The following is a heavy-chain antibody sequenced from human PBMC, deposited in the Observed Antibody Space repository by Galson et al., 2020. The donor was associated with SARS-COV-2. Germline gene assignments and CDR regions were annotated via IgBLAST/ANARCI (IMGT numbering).Heavy chain of an antibody. Sequence: SETLSLTCTVSGGSLHSGTFYWGWIRQPPGNGLQWIGRSSFTGISNHNPSLMSRLTLSVDTSNNQFSLKLTSVTAADTAVYFCARELANGLQGPLGAFDIWGLGTMVIVSS. CDR2: SSFTGIS. CDR1: GGSLHSGTFY. J-gene: IGHJ3*02. D-gene: IGHD2-8*01. V-gene: IGHV4-39*07. CDR3: ARELANGLQGPLGAFDI.